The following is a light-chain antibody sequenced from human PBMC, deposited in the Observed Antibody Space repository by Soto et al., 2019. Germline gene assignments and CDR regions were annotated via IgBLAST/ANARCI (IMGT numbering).Light chain of an antibody. V-gene: IGLV2-8*01. CDR1: SSDIGGYNS. Sequence: QSALTQSPSASGSPGQSVTISCTGTSSDIGGYNSVSWYQQHPGKAPKVMIYDVTKRPSGVPDRFSGSKSGNTASLTVSALHAEDEADYYCSSYTDRKNLVFGTGTKVTVL. J-gene: IGLJ1*01. CDR2: DVT. CDR3: SSYTDRKNLV.